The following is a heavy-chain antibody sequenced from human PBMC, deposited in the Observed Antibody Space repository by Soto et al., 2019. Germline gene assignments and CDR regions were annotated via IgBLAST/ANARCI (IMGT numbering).Heavy chain of an antibody. Sequence: PSETLCLTCTVSGGSISSGGYYWSWIRQHPGKGLEWIGYIYYSGSTYYNPSLKSRVTISVDTSKNQFSLKLSSVTAADTAVYYWTALDSGYVSFDYWGQGTLVTVSS. CDR2: IYYSGST. J-gene: IGHJ4*01. CDR1: GGSISSGGYY. D-gene: IGHD5-12*01. CDR3: TALDSGYVSFDY. V-gene: IGHV4-31*03.